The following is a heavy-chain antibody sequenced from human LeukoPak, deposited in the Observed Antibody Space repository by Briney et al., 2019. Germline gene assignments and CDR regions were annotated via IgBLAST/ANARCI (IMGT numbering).Heavy chain of an antibody. V-gene: IGHV3-66*01. J-gene: IGHJ4*02. CDR3: ARASMAVAGTLDY. CDR2: IYSGGIT. CDR1: GFVSSNY. D-gene: IGHD6-19*01. Sequence: GGSLRLSCTASGFVSSNYMSWVRQTPGKGLEWVSVIYSGGITYYADSVKGRFTVSRDNSKNTVYLEINSLRAEATAVYYCARASMAVAGTLDYWGQGNLVTVSS.